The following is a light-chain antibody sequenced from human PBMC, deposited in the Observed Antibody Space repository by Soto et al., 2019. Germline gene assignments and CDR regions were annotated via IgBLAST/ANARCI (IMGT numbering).Light chain of an antibody. CDR2: DAS. CDR3: QLWIKSLPPGT. V-gene: IGKV3-11*01. CDR1: QSVSSY. J-gene: IGKJ1*01. Sequence: EIVVKQSPATLSLTQGERATLSCRASQSVSSYLAWYQQKPGQAPRLLIYDASHRATGIPARFRGSRSGTDFTLTIRSLDPEGLVDFQGQLWIKSLPPGTSCQGARV.